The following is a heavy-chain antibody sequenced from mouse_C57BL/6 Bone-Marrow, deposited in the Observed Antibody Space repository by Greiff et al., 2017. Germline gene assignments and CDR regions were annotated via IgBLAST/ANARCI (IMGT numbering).Heavy chain of an antibody. CDR1: GYTFTSYW. CDR3: ASSGSSYEGYAMDY. J-gene: IGHJ4*01. CDR2: IDPNSGGT. V-gene: IGHV1-72*01. D-gene: IGHD1-1*01. Sequence: VQLQQSGAELVKPGASVKLSCKASGYTFTSYWMHWVKQRPGRGLEWIGRIDPNSGGTKYNEKFKSKATLTVDQPSSTAYMQLSSLTSEDSAVYYCASSGSSYEGYAMDYWGQGTSVTVSS.